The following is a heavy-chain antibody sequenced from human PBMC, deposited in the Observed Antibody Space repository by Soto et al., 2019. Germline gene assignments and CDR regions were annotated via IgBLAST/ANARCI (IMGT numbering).Heavy chain of an antibody. Sequence: QVQLVQSGAEVKKPGASVKVSCKASGYTFTSYGISWVRRAPGHGLEWMGWISAYNGNTNYAQKLQGRVTMTTDTSTSTAYMELRSLRSDDTAVYYCARDGALGENYYDYGMDVWGQGTTVTVSS. CDR3: ARDGALGENYYDYGMDV. D-gene: IGHD3-16*01. V-gene: IGHV1-18*01. J-gene: IGHJ6*02. CDR2: ISAYNGNT. CDR1: GYTFTSYG.